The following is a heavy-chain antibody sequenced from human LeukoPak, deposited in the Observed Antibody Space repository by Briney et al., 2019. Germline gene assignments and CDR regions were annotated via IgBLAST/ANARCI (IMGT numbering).Heavy chain of an antibody. Sequence: GSLRLSCAASGFTFSSYWMHWVRQAPGKGLVWVSRINTDGTTTTYADSVKGRFTISRDNAKNTLYLQMSSLRGDDTAVYYCARDSYYDSGSYNWFDPWGQGTLVTVSP. CDR1: GFTFSSYW. CDR3: ARDSYYDSGSYNWFDP. CDR2: INTDGTTT. J-gene: IGHJ5*02. D-gene: IGHD3-10*01. V-gene: IGHV3-74*01.